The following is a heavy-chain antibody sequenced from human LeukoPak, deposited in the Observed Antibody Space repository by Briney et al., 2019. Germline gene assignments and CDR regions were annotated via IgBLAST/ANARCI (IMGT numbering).Heavy chain of an antibody. CDR1: GGSISSYY. CDR2: IYYSGST. V-gene: IGHV4-59*01. CDR3: ARGGDYGSGSYYRN. Sequence: PSETLSLTCTVSGGSISSYYGRWIRQPPGKGLEWIGYIYYSGSTNYNPSLKSRVTISVDTSKNQFSLKLSSVTAADTAVYYCARGGDYGSGSYYRNWGQGTLVTVSS. D-gene: IGHD3-10*01. J-gene: IGHJ4*02.